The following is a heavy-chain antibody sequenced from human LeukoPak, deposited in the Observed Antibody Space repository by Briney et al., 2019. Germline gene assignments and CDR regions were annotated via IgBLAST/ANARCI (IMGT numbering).Heavy chain of an antibody. J-gene: IGHJ3*02. D-gene: IGHD3-3*01. CDR1: GFTFNSYW. Sequence: PGGSLRLSCAASGFTFNSYWMSWVRQAPGKGLEWVANIKQDGSEKYHVDSVKGRFTISRDNAKNSLFLQMNSLRAEDTAVYYCARTVLRFLPGAFDIWGQGTMVTVSS. V-gene: IGHV3-7*01. CDR2: IKQDGSEK. CDR3: ARTVLRFLPGAFDI.